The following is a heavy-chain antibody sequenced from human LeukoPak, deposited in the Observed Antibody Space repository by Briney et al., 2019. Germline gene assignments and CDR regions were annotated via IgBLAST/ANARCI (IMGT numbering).Heavy chain of an antibody. V-gene: IGHV1-69*02. CDR3: ARGGYYYDSSGYYWFDP. D-gene: IGHD3-22*01. J-gene: IGHJ5*02. Sequence: ASVKVSCKASGGTFSSYTISWVRQAPGQGLEWMGRIIPILGIANYAQKFQGRVTITADKSMSTAYMELSSLRSEDTAVYYCARGGYYYDSSGYYWFDPWGQGTLVTVFS. CDR2: IIPILGIA. CDR1: GGTFSSYT.